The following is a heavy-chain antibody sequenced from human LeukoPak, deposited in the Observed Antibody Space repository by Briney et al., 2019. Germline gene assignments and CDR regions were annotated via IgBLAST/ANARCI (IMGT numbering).Heavy chain of an antibody. Sequence: PGGSLRLSCAASGFTFSTYSRNWVRQAPGEGLEWVSSISSSGGYIFDADSVKGRFTISRDNAKNSLYLQMNSLRGDDMAFYYCAKETSDAFDIWGQGTMVIV. CDR3: AKETSDAFDI. V-gene: IGHV3-21*04. D-gene: IGHD2-2*01. CDR1: GFTFSTYS. J-gene: IGHJ3*02. CDR2: ISSSGGYI.